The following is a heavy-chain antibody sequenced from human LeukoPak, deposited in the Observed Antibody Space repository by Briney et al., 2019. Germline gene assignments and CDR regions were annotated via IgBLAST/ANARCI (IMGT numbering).Heavy chain of an antibody. V-gene: IGHV1-8*01. CDR2: MNPNSGNT. CDR3: ARTYYDSSGYYLSLGY. J-gene: IGHJ4*02. Sequence: ASVTVSCKASGYTFTSYDINWVRQATGQGLEWMGWMNPNSGNTGYAQKFQGRVTMTRNTSISTAYMELSSLRSEDTAVYYCARTYYDSSGYYLSLGYWGQGALVTVSS. CDR1: GYTFTSYD. D-gene: IGHD3-22*01.